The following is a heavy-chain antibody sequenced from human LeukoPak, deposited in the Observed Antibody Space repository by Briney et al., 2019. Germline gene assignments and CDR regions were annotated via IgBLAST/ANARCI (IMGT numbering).Heavy chain of an antibody. CDR3: ARATTLHYDC. CDR1: GGSISSYY. D-gene: IGHD1-1*01. V-gene: IGHV4-59*01. CDR2: IYYSGST. J-gene: IGHJ4*02. Sequence: KTSETLSLTCTVSGGSISSYYWSWIRQPPGKGLEWIGYIYYSGSTNYNPSLKSRVTISLDTSKNQFSLKLSSVTAADTAVYYCARATTLHYDCWGQGTLVTVSS.